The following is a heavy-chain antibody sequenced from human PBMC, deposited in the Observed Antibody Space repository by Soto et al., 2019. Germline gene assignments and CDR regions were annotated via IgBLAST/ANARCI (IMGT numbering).Heavy chain of an antibody. Sequence: QVQLVQSGPEVKRPGASVKVSCKVSGYRFPSNGINWVRQAPGQGLEWVGWVNPDNHNTNYAQSLQNRVSLTTDTSSNTAFLELRGLTSDDTAVYYCARVRFGDAFDYWGQGTLVTVSS. CDR3: ARVRFGDAFDY. D-gene: IGHD4-17*01. CDR1: GYRFPSNG. V-gene: IGHV1-18*01. J-gene: IGHJ4*02. CDR2: VNPDNHNT.